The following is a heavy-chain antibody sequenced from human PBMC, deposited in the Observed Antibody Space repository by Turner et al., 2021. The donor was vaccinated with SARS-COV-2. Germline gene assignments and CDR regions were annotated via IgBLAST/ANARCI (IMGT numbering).Heavy chain of an antibody. Sequence: QLQLQESGPGLVKPSETLSLTCTVSGGSISSSSYYWGWIRQPPGKGLEWIGTVYYGGSTYYNPSLKSRVTISVDTSKNQFSLKLSYVTAADTAVYYCARLPYYYDSSGPIDYWGQGTLVNVSS. J-gene: IGHJ4*02. CDR1: GGSISSSSYY. CDR2: VYYGGST. V-gene: IGHV4-39*01. CDR3: ARLPYYYDSSGPIDY. D-gene: IGHD3-22*01.